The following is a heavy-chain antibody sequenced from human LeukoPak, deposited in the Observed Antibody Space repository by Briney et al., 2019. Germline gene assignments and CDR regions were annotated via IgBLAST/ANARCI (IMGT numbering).Heavy chain of an antibody. V-gene: IGHV4-4*07. CDR1: GGSISSYY. CDR2: MYTSGST. Sequence: SETLSLTCTVSGGSISSYYWSWIRQPAGKGLEWIGRMYTSGSTNYNPSLKSRVTISVDTSKNQFSLKLSSVTAADTAVYYCARPYSSGYRGAFDIWGQGTMVTVSS. CDR3: ARPYSSGYRGAFDI. J-gene: IGHJ3*02. D-gene: IGHD6-19*01.